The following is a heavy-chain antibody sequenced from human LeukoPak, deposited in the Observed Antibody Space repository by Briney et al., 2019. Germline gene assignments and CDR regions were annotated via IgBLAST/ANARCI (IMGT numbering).Heavy chain of an antibody. V-gene: IGHV1-3*01. CDR2: INAGNGNT. CDR1: GYTFTIYA. D-gene: IGHD6-19*01. CDR3: ARDIGYSSGWYGY. J-gene: IGHJ4*02. Sequence: ASVKVSCKASGYTFTIYAMHWVRQAPGQRLEWMGWINAGNGNTKYSQKFQGRVTITRDTSASTAYMELSSLRSEDTAVYYCARDIGYSSGWYGYWGQGTLVIVSS.